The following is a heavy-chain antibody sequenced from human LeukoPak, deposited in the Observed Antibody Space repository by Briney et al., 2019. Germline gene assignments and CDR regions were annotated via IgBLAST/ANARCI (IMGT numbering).Heavy chain of an antibody. CDR2: ISGSGGST. CDR1: GFTFSSYA. V-gene: IGHV3-23*01. Sequence: GGSLRLSCAASGFTFSSYAMSWVRQAPGKGLEWVSAISGSGGSTYYADCVKGRFTISRDNSKNTLYLQMNSLRAEDTAVYYCAKSMFPRLTHYFDYWGQGTLVTVSS. D-gene: IGHD3-10*02. CDR3: AKSMFPRLTHYFDY. J-gene: IGHJ4*02.